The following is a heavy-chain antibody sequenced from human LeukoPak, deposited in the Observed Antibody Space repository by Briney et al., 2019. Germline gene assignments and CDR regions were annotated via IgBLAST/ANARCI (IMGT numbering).Heavy chain of an antibody. CDR2: ISAYNGNT. CDR1: GYTLTRHG. CDR3: ARGGPLGPTMARDAFDI. Sequence: ASVKVSRKASGYTLTRHGISWVRQAPGQGLEWMGWISAYNGNTDYVQKFQGRVTMTTDTSTSTAYMELRSLRSDDTAVYFCARGGPLGPTMARDAFDIWGQGTMVTVSS. V-gene: IGHV1-18*01. J-gene: IGHJ3*02. D-gene: IGHD1-26*01.